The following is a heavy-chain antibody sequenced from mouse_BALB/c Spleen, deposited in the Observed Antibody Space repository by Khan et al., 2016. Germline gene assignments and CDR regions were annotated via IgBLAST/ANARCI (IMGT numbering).Heavy chain of an antibody. Sequence: QIQLVQSGPELKKPGETVRISCKASGYTFTTAGMQWVQKVPGKGLRWIGWINTLSGVPIYVEDFKGRFAFSLETSASTAYLQIGNLKNEDTATYFCAREPYAMDYWGQGTSVTVSS. CDR2: INTLSGVP. CDR3: AREPYAMDY. V-gene: IGHV9-4*02. D-gene: IGHD6-1*01. J-gene: IGHJ4*01. CDR1: GYTFTTAG.